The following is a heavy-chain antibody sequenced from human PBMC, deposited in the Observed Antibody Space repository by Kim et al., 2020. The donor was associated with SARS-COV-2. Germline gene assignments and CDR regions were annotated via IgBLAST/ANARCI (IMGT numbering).Heavy chain of an antibody. CDR3: AKSQYCSSTSCYAGFDY. V-gene: IGHV3-23*01. D-gene: IGHD2-2*01. CDR2: ISGSGGST. Sequence: GSLRLSCAASGFTFSSYAMSWVRQAPGEGLEWVSAISGSGGSTYYADSVKGRFTISRDNSKNTLYLQMNSLRAEDTAVYYCAKSQYCSSTSCYAGFDYWGQGTLVTVSS. CDR1: GFTFSSYA. J-gene: IGHJ4*02.